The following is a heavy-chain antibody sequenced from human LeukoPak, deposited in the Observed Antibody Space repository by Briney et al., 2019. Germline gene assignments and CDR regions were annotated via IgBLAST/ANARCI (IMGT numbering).Heavy chain of an antibody. Sequence: PSETLSLTCAVYGGPFSGYYWSWIRQPPGRGLEWIGEINHSGSTNYNPSLKSRVTISVDTSKNQFSLKLSSVTAADTAVYYCARGPHYYGSGSYVMDYWGQGTLVTVSS. CDR1: GGPFSGYY. D-gene: IGHD3-10*01. CDR2: INHSGST. V-gene: IGHV4-34*01. J-gene: IGHJ4*02. CDR3: ARGPHYYGSGSYVMDY.